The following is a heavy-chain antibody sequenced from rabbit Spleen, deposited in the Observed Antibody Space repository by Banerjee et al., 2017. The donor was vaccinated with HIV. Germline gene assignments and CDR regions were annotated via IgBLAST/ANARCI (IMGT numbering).Heavy chain of an antibody. Sequence: QEQLEESGGGLVKPEGSLTLTCKASGFSFTDRDVMCWVRQAPGKGLEWIACINTATGKAVYATWAKGRFTISKPSSTTVTPQMTSLTAADTATHFCARDTGSSFSTYGMDLWGPGTLVTVS. CDR1: GFSFTDRDV. D-gene: IGHD8-1*01. CDR2: INTATGKA. V-gene: IGHV1S45*01. CDR3: ARDTGSSFSTYGMDL. J-gene: IGHJ6*01.